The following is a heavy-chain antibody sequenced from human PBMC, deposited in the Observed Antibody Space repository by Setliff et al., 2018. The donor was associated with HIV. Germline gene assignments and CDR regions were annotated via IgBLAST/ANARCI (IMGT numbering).Heavy chain of an antibody. Sequence: PSETLSLTCAVYGGSFSGYYWSWIRQPPGKGLEWIGEINHSGSTNYNPSLKSRVTISADTSKNQFSLNLSSVTAAETAVYYCARVGYHGSGRYSFDYWGQGTLVTVPQ. D-gene: IGHD3-10*01. CDR2: INHSGST. J-gene: IGHJ4*02. CDR1: GGSFSGYY. V-gene: IGHV4-34*01. CDR3: ARVGYHGSGRYSFDY.